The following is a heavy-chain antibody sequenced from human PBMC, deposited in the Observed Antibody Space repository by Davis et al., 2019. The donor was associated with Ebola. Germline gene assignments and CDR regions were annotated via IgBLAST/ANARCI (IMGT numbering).Heavy chain of an antibody. CDR2: INPNSGGT. CDR3: ATLWFGELLGMDV. D-gene: IGHD3-10*01. CDR1: GYTFTGYY. J-gene: IGHJ6*04. Sequence: ASVKVSCKASGYTFTGYYMHWVRQAPGQGLEWMGRINPNSGGTNYAQKFQGRVTMTRDTSISTAYMELSGLRSDDTAVYYCATLWFGELLGMDVWGKGTTVTVSS. V-gene: IGHV1-2*06.